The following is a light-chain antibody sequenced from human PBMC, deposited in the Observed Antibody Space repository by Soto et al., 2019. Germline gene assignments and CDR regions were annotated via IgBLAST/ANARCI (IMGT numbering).Light chain of an antibody. CDR2: GAS. J-gene: IGKJ1*01. Sequence: EIVMTQSPSTLSVSPGERATLSCRASQSVSNDYLAWYQQKPGQAPRLLIYGASNRATGIPDRFSGGGSGTEFTLTINSLQSEDFAVYYCQQYNNWPRTFGQGTKVDIK. V-gene: IGKV3D-15*01. CDR3: QQYNNWPRT. CDR1: QSVSND.